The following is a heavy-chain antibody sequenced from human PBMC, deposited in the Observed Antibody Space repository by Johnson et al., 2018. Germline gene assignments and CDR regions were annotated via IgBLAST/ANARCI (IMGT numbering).Heavy chain of an antibody. CDR3: ARFSGSTVYYYYGMDV. CDR1: GGTFNTYA. J-gene: IGHJ6*02. V-gene: IGHV1-69*01. CDR2: IVPIFGPT. Sequence: QVQLGESGAEVKKPGSSVKVSCKASGGTFNTYAITWVRQAPGQGLAWMGGIVPIFGPTTSAHKFPGRGIITADDSTSTAYRELSSLTSDDTALYYCARFSGSTVYYYYGMDVWGQGTTVTVSS. D-gene: IGHD5/OR15-5a*01.